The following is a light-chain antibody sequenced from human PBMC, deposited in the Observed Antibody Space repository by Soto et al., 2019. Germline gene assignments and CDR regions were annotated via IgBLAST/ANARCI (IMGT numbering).Light chain of an antibody. Sequence: QSVLTQPASVSGSPGQSITIACTGTNRDVGSYNLVSWYQQHPGKAPKLMIYEVSNRPSGVSNRFSGSKSGNTASLTISGLQAEDEADYYCSSYTSSSLYVFGTGTKLTVL. V-gene: IGLV2-14*01. CDR3: SSYTSSSLYV. J-gene: IGLJ1*01. CDR1: NRDVGSYNL. CDR2: EVS.